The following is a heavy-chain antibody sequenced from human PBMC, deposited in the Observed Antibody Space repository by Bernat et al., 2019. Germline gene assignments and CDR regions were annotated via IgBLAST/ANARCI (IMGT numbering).Heavy chain of an antibody. J-gene: IGHJ4*02. Sequence: EVQLVESGGGLVQPGGSLRLSCAASGFTLSIYWMSWVRQATGKRLEWVATISSDGSGKYYVDYMTGRFTITRDNAKNSQYLQMNSLGAEDTAVYYCARENWGAFDYWGQGTLVTVSS. V-gene: IGHV3-7*03. CDR3: ARENWGAFDY. CDR1: GFTLSIYW. D-gene: IGHD7-27*01. CDR2: ISSDGSGK.